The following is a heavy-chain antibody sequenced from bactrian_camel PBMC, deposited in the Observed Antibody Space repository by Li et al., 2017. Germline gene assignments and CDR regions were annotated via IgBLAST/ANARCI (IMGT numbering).Heavy chain of an antibody. CDR1: EYLISGYC. J-gene: IGHJ4*01. D-gene: IGHD7*01. V-gene: IGHV3S1*01. Sequence: HVQLVESGGGSVQAGGSLRLSCAASEYLISGYCMAWVRQAPGKERETVAVIDSEGGNTYYLDSVKGRFSISQKAAENTVYLQMHSLKPEDTGLYTCAAGRLRGGRCGVMAGRFPDFAYFGPGTQVTVS. CDR2: IDSEGGNT.